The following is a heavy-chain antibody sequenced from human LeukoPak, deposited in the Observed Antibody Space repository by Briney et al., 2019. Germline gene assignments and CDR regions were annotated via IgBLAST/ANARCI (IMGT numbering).Heavy chain of an antibody. V-gene: IGHV1-69*13. CDR2: IIPIFGTA. CDR1: GNSIINYA. Sequence: SVKVSCKASGNSIINYAVSWVRQAPGQGFEWMGGIIPIFGTADYAQKFQGRVTITADQSTSTTYMALSSLKPEDTATYYCTTRACHAGGCSSSFYYYYGLHFWGQGTTVSVSS. CDR3: TTRACHAGGCSSSFYYYYGLHF. D-gene: IGHD3-16*01. J-gene: IGHJ6*02.